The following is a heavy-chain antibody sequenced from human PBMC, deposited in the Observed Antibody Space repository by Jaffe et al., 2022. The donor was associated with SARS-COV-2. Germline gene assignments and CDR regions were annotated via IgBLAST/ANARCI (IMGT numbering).Heavy chain of an antibody. V-gene: IGHV1-46*01. D-gene: IGHD3-22*01. J-gene: IGHJ3*01. Sequence: QVVLVQSGAEAKKPGASVKVSCKASGYIFTSYNIHWLRQAPGQGLEWMGAIIPSGDSTTYAQQFGGRVTMTRDTSTSTIYMELSSLTSEDTAVYYCVRERHPSASSGYYPDAFDVWGQGTMVTVSS. CDR3: VRERHPSASSGYYPDAFDV. CDR1: GYIFTSYN. CDR2: IIPSGDST.